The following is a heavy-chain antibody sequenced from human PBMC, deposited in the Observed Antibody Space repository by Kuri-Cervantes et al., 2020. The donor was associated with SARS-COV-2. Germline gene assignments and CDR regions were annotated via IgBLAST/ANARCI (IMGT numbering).Heavy chain of an antibody. CDR2: ISAYNGNT. Sequence: ASVKVSCKASGGTFSSYAISWVRQAPGQGLEWMGWISAYNGNTNYAQKLQGRVTITRNTSISTAYMELSSLRSEDTAVYYCARQRVYCSSTSCYGRGWFDPWGQGTLVTVSS. V-gene: IGHV1-8*03. CDR3: ARQRVYCSSTSCYGRGWFDP. D-gene: IGHD2-2*01. J-gene: IGHJ5*02. CDR1: GGTFSSYA.